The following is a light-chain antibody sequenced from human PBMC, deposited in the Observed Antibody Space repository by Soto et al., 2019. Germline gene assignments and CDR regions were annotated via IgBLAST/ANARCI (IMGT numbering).Light chain of an antibody. CDR1: TGAVTSGHF. J-gene: IGLJ2*01. Sequence: QAVVTQEPSLTVSPGGTVTLTCGSSTGAVTSGHFPYWFQQKPGQAPRTLIYETSNRHSWTPARFSGSLLGGKAALTLSGAQPEDEADYYCLFSYGGPRVFGGGTKLTAL. CDR2: ETS. CDR3: LFSYGGPRV. V-gene: IGLV7-46*01.